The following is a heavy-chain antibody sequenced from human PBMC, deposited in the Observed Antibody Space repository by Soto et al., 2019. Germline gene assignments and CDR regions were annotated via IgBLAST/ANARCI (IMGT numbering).Heavy chain of an antibody. D-gene: IGHD5-12*01. CDR3: ASRPYSGYDPLKYYFDY. Sequence: SVKVSCKASGGTFSSYTISWVRQAPGQGLEWMGRIIPILGIANYAQKFQGRVTITADKSTSTAYMELSSLRSEDTAVYYCASRPYSGYDPLKYYFDYWGQGTLVTVSS. CDR1: GGTFSSYT. CDR2: IIPILGIA. J-gene: IGHJ4*02. V-gene: IGHV1-69*02.